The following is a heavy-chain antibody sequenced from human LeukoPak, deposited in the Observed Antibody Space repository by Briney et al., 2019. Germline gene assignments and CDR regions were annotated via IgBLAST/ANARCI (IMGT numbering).Heavy chain of an antibody. D-gene: IGHD2-2*01. V-gene: IGHV3-30*18. CDR1: GFTFSSYG. Sequence: GGSLRLSCAASGFTFSSYGMHWVRQAPGKGLEWVAVISYDGSNKYYADSVKGRFTISRDNSKNTLYLQMNSLRAEDTAVYYCAKDLRISTSCFVYWGQGTLVTVSS. CDR2: ISYDGSNK. J-gene: IGHJ4*02. CDR3: AKDLRISTSCFVY.